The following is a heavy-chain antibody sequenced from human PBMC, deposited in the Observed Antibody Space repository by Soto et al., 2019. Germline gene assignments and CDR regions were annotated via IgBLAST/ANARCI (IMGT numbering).Heavy chain of an antibody. D-gene: IGHD2-15*01. CDR3: AKVPYCSGGTCGGYSYYYMDV. CDR1: GFTFSSYG. V-gene: IGHV3-30*18. J-gene: IGHJ6*03. Sequence: QVQLVESGGGVVQPGRSLRLSCAASGFTFSSYGMHWVRQAPRKGLEWVAVISYDGSNKYHADSVKGRFTISRDNSKNTLYLQMNSLRAEDTAVYYCAKVPYCSGGTCGGYSYYYMDVWGKGPTVTVSS. CDR2: ISYDGSNK.